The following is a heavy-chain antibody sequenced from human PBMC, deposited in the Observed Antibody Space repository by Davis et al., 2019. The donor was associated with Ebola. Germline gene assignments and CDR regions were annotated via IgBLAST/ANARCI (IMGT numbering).Heavy chain of an antibody. CDR1: GYTFTGYY. CDR3: AREESPGYSSGWPLFDY. V-gene: IGHV1-2*06. D-gene: IGHD6-19*01. CDR2: INPNSGGT. Sequence: ASVKVSCKASGYTFTGYYMHWVRQAPGQGLEWMGRINPNSGGTNYAQKFQGRVTMTRDTSISTAYMELSRLRSDDTAVYYCAREESPGYSSGWPLFDYWGQGTLVTVSS. J-gene: IGHJ4*02.